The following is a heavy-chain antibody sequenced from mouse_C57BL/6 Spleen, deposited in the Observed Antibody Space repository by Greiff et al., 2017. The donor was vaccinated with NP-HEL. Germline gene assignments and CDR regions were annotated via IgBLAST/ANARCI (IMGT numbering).Heavy chain of an antibody. J-gene: IGHJ2*01. V-gene: IGHV1-19*01. CDR1: GYTFTDYY. Sequence: EVQLQQSGPVLVKPGASVKMSCKASGYTFTDYYMNWVKQSHGKSLEWIGVINPYNGGTSYNQKFKGKATLTVDKSSITASMWLNSLTSEDSAVYYCAREKGGYFDYWGQGTTLTVSS. CDR2: INPYNGGT. CDR3: AREKGGYFDY.